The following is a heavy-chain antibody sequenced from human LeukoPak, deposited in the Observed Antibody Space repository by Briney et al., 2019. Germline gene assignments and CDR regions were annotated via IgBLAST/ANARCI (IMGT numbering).Heavy chain of an antibody. V-gene: IGHV4-39*07. CDR2: INHSGST. CDR1: GGSISSSNYY. CDR3: ARLGLWSLFVP. J-gene: IGHJ5*02. D-gene: IGHD5-18*01. Sequence: SETLSLTCTVSGGSISSSNYYWSWIRQPPGKGLEWIGEINHSGSTNYNPSLKSRVTISVDTSKNQFSLKLSSVTAADTAVYYCARLGLWSLFVPWGQGTLVTVSS.